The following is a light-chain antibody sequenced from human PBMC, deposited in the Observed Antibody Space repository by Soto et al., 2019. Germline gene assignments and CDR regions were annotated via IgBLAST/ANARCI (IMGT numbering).Light chain of an antibody. J-gene: IGLJ1*01. Sequence: QSALTQPRSVSGSPGQSVTISCTGSSSDVGAYNYVSWYQQHPGKAPKLMIYDVTKRPSGVPDRFSGSKSVNTATLTISGLQPEDEADYYCSTFGVSPVFGTGTNVTVL. CDR1: SSDVGAYNY. CDR3: STFGVSPV. CDR2: DVT. V-gene: IGLV2-11*01.